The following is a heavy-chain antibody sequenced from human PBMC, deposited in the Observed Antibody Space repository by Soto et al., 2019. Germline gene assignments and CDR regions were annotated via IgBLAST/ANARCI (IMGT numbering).Heavy chain of an antibody. CDR1: GDSVSSDNAA. Sequence: SQTLSLTCAISGDSVSSDNAAWNWIRQSPSRGLEWLGRTYYRSKKWYNDYAVSVKSRITISPDTSKNQFSLQLNSVTPEDTAVYYCTSDSGYSSGWYPSSWGQGTLVTVSS. D-gene: IGHD6-19*01. J-gene: IGHJ5*02. V-gene: IGHV6-1*01. CDR2: TYYRSKKWYN. CDR3: TSDSGYSSGWYPSS.